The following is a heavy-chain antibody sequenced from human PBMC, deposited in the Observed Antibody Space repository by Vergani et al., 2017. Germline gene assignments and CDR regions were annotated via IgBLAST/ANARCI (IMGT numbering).Heavy chain of an antibody. CDR2: IYYSGST. Sequence: QVQLQESGPGLVKPSETLSLTCTVSGGSISSYYWSWIRQPPGKGLEWIGYIYYSGSTNYNPSLKSRVTISVDTSKNQFSLKLSSVTAADTAVYYCARVNFWSGYGGYYYYMDVWGKGP. D-gene: IGHD3-3*01. CDR1: GGSISSYY. CDR3: ARVNFWSGYGGYYYYMDV. J-gene: IGHJ6*03. V-gene: IGHV4-59*01.